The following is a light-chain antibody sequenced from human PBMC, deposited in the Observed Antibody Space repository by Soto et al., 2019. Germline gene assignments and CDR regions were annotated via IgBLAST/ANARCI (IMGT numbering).Light chain of an antibody. CDR3: QQYGSSPRFS. CDR1: QSVSSSY. CDR2: GAS. J-gene: IGKJ3*01. V-gene: IGKV3-20*01. Sequence: EIVLTQSPGTMSLSPGERATLSCRASQSVSSSYLAWYQQKPGQAPRLLIYGASSRATGIPDRFSGSGSGTDFPLTISRLEPEDFAVYYCQQYGSSPRFSFGPGTMGDIK.